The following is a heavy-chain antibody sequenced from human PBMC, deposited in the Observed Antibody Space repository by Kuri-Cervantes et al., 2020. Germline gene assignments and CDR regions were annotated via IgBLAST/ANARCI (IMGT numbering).Heavy chain of an antibody. V-gene: IGHV3-48*04. Sequence: GESLKISCAASGFTFSSYGMHWVRQAPGKGLEWVSYISSSGSTIYYADSVKGRFTISRDNANNSLYLQMNSLRAEDTAVYYCARDGGLVGATTSGDYYYGMDVWGQGTTVPSP. CDR2: ISSSGSTI. CDR1: GFTFSSYG. D-gene: IGHD1-26*01. J-gene: IGHJ6*02. CDR3: ARDGGLVGATTSGDYYYGMDV.